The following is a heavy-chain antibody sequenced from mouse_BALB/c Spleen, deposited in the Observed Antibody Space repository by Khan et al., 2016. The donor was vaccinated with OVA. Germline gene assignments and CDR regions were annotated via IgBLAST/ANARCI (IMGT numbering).Heavy chain of an antibody. CDR1: GFNIKDYY. Sequence: VQLQQSGTDLVRPGALVRLSCTASGFNIKDYYIHWVKQRPDQGLEWIGWIDPENGNAIYDPKFQGKASITADTSSNTAYLQLNNLTSEDTAVYDCPRAILRYFDYWGQGTTLTGSS. CDR2: IDPENGNA. V-gene: IGHV14-1*02. CDR3: PRAILRYFDY. J-gene: IGHJ2*01.